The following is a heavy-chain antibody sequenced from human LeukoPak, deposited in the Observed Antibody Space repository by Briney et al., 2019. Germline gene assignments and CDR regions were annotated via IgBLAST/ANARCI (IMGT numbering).Heavy chain of an antibody. CDR2: IIDTGST. CDR1: GGSFSGYY. D-gene: IGHD6-6*01. J-gene: IGHJ4*02. CDR3: ARIPYSSSSLDY. Sequence: SETLSLTCAVHGGSFSGYYWTWIRQPPGKGLEWIGEIIDTGSTKYTSSLKSRVTISVDTSKNQFSLKLSSVTAADTAVYYCARIPYSSSSLDYWGQGTLVTVSS. V-gene: IGHV4-34*12.